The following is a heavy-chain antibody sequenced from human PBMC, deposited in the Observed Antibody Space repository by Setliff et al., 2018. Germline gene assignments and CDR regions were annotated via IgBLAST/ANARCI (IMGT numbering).Heavy chain of an antibody. Sequence: LRLSCATSGFTFSDYYMSWIRQTPGKGLEWVANIMQDGGAQYYLDSVKGRFTVSRDNSNNTLYLHMSSLRAEDTAVYFCARIFLYGTSWYFDNWGQGTLVTVSS. CDR1: GFTFSDYY. CDR2: IMQDGGAQ. V-gene: IGHV3-7*03. CDR3: ARIFLYGTSWYFDN. D-gene: IGHD3-3*01. J-gene: IGHJ4*02.